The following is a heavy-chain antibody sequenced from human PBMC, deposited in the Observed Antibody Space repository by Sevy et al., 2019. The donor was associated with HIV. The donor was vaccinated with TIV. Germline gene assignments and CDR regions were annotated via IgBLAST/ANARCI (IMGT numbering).Heavy chain of an antibody. D-gene: IGHD3-9*01. CDR3: ARENRYFDWSPTGPFDP. J-gene: IGHJ5*02. CDR2: INTNTGNP. Sequence: ASVKVSCMASGYTFTSYAMNWVRQAPGQGLEWMGWINTNTGNPTYAQGFTGRFVFSLDTSVSTAYLQISSLKAEDTAVYYCARENRYFDWSPTGPFDPWGQGTLVTVSS. V-gene: IGHV7-4-1*02. CDR1: GYTFTSYA.